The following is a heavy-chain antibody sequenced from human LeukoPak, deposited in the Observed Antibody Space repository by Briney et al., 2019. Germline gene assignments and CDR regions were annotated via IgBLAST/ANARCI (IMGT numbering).Heavy chain of an antibody. CDR1: GYSFATYW. CDR2: IYPDDSDT. Sequence: GESLKISCKVSGYSFATYWIGWVRQMPGKGLEWMGIIYPDDSDTRYSPSFQGQVTISADKSISTAYLQWTSLKASDTAMYYCATPYPREYCSSTTCYFNYWGQGTLVTVSS. CDR3: ATPYPREYCSSTTCYFNY. V-gene: IGHV5-51*01. D-gene: IGHD2-2*01. J-gene: IGHJ4*02.